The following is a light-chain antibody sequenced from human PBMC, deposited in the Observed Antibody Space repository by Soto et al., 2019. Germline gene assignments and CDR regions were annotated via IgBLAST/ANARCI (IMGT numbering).Light chain of an antibody. CDR2: DAS. J-gene: IGKJ3*01. CDR1: QSVSSN. Sequence: EIAMTQSPPTLSVSPGERATLSCRASQSVSSNLAWYQQRPGQAPRLLIYDASTRATGIPARFSGSGSGTEFTLTISSMQSEDFAVYYCHQYNNWPPFTFGPGTKVDIK. CDR3: HQYNNWPPFT. V-gene: IGKV3-15*01.